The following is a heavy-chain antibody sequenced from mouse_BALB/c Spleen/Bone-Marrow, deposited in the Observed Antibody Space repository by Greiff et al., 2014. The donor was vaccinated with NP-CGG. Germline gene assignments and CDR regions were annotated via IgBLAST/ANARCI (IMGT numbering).Heavy chain of an antibody. CDR2: ILPGSGST. V-gene: IGHV1-9*01. CDR3: ARLGIRSFDY. CDR1: GYRFNSYW. D-gene: IGHD3-1*01. J-gene: IGHJ2*01. Sequence: VQLQQSGADLMKLGASVKISCKATGYRFNSYWIEWVKQRPGHGLEWIGEILPGSGSTNFNEKFKGKATFTAYTSSNTAYMQISSLTSEDSAVYYCARLGIRSFDYWGQGTTLTVSS.